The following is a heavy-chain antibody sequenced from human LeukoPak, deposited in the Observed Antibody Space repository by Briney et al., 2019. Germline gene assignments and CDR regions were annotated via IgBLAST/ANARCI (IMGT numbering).Heavy chain of an antibody. CDR2: ISVYNGNT. Sequence: ASVKVSCKASGYTFTSYGISWVRQAPGQGLEWMGWISVYNGNTNYAQKLQGRVTMTTDTSTSTAYMELRSLRSDDTAVYYCARVYSSGWYGRDWFDPWGQGTLVTVSS. CDR1: GYTFTSYG. V-gene: IGHV1-18*01. D-gene: IGHD6-19*01. J-gene: IGHJ5*02. CDR3: ARVYSSGWYGRDWFDP.